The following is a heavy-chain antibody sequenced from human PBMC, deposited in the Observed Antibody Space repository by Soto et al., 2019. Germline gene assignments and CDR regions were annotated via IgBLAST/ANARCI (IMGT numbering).Heavy chain of an antibody. CDR2: ISGSSSDI. CDR1: GLTFSDYY. CDR3: ATGPRRLSD. V-gene: IGHV3-11*05. Sequence: QVQLVQSGGGLVXXXXSLRLSCATSGLTFSDYYMSWIRQAPGKGLESLSYISGSSSDIKYADSVKGRFTISRDNAKKSVYLQMNSLRAEDTAVYYCATGPRRLSDWGQGTPVIVSP. D-gene: IGHD3-3*01. J-gene: IGHJ4*02.